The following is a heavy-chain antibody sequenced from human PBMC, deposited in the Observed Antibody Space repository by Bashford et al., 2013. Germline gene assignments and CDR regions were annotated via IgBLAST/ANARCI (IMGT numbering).Heavy chain of an antibody. D-gene: IGHD5/OR15-5a*01. Sequence: ASVKVSCKASAYTFTGYYMYWVRQAPGHGLEWMGWINTNSGGTRYPPKFQGRVTMTRDTSTTTVHMELSSLRSDDTAVFFCARGLMDLLSADPHYFDFWGQGVLVTVSS. CDR3: ARGLMDLLSADPHYFDF. CDR2: INTNSGGT. V-gene: IGHV1-2*02. J-gene: IGHJ4*02. CDR1: AYTFTGYY.